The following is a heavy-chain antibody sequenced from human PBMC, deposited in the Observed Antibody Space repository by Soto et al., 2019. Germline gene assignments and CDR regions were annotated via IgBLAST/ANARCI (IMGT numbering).Heavy chain of an antibody. CDR2: ISYDGSNK. V-gene: IGHV3-30-3*01. J-gene: IGHJ4*02. CDR3: ARGGGAMVYCISTSCYEYFDY. D-gene: IGHD2-2*01. Sequence: PGGSLRLSCAASGFTFSSYAMHWVRQAPGKGLEWVAVISYDGSNKYYADSVKGRFTISRDNSKNSLYLLMNSLRAEDTAVYYFARGGGAMVYCISTSCYEYFDYWGQGTLVTVSS. CDR1: GFTFSSYA.